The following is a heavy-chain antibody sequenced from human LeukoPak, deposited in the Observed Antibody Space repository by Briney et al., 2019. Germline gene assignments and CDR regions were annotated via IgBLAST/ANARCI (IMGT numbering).Heavy chain of an antibody. D-gene: IGHD1-26*01. CDR3: ARSWDARLNFDY. V-gene: IGHV3-66*02. Sequence: QPGGSLRLSCAASGFTISRNYMNWVRQAPGKGLEWVAVIYSGGSTYYADSVRGRFTISRDNSKNTLYLQMDSLRVEDTAVYYCARSWDARLNFDYWGQGTLVTASS. J-gene: IGHJ4*02. CDR1: GFTISRNY. CDR2: IYSGGST.